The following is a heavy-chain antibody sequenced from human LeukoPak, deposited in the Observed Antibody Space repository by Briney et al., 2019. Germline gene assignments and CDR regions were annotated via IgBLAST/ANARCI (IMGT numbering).Heavy chain of an antibody. CDR2: ITPNSGGT. CDR1: GYTFTAYY. V-gene: IGHV1-2*02. Sequence: ASVKVSCKASGYTFTAYYVHWVRQAPGQGLEWMGWITPNSGGTKYAQKFQGRVTMTRDTSINTVYMELSGLRSDDTAVYYCARDKSESMIGTWGQGTLVTVSS. CDR3: ARDKSESMIGT. D-gene: IGHD3-22*01. J-gene: IGHJ5*02.